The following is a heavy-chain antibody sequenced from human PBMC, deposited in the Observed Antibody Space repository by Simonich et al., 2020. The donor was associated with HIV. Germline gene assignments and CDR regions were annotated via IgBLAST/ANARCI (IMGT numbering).Heavy chain of an antibody. Sequence: VQLVQSGAEVKKPGSSVKVSCKASGGTFSNYAINWVRQAPGQGLEWMERSILFFGKANYAQKSQCRVTITADESTSTAYMELSSLTSEDTAVYYCARPDYGDYVGNYYYGLDVWGQGTTVIVSS. CDR2: SILFFGKA. CDR3: ARPDYGDYVGNYYYGLDV. J-gene: IGHJ6*02. V-gene: IGHV1-69*13. CDR1: GGTFSNYA. D-gene: IGHD4-17*01.